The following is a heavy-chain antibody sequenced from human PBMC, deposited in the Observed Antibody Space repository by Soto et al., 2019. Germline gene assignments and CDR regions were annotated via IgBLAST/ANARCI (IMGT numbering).Heavy chain of an antibody. V-gene: IGHV1-3*01. D-gene: IGHD6-13*01. J-gene: IGHJ4*02. CDR1: GYTFTGYY. CDR3: GRDSWYLPGISFDY. CDR2: INPANGDT. Sequence: ASVKVSCKASGYTFTGYYMHWVRQAPGQRPEWMGWINPANGDTRYSPNFQGRVTMTRETSTNTVYMELSNLRSEDTFFYYCGRDSWYLPGISFDYWGQGALVTVSS.